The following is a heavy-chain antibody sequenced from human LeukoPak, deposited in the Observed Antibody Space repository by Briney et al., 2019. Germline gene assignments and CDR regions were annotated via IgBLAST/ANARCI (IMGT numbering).Heavy chain of an antibody. CDR2: ITGSGGST. J-gene: IGHJ4*02. Sequence: QSGGSLRLSCAGSGFTFSSYWMSWVRQAPGKGLEWVSAITGSGGSTYYADSVKGRFTISRDNSKNTLYLQMNSLRAEDTAVYYCARDYGGSSPFDYWGQGTLVTVSS. CDR1: GFTFSSYW. D-gene: IGHD4-23*01. V-gene: IGHV3-23*01. CDR3: ARDYGGSSPFDY.